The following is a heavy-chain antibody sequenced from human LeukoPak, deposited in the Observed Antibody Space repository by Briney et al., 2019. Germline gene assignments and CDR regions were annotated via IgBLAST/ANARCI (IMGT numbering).Heavy chain of an antibody. CDR1: GFTFSSYW. Sequence: GGSLRLSYAASGFTFSSYWMSWVRQAPGKGLEWVANIKQDGSEKYYVDSVKGRFTISRDNAKNSLYLQMNSLRAEDTAVYYCARDYGSGWSQLYYFDYWGQGTLVTVSS. D-gene: IGHD6-19*01. CDR2: IKQDGSEK. V-gene: IGHV3-7*01. J-gene: IGHJ4*02. CDR3: ARDYGSGWSQLYYFDY.